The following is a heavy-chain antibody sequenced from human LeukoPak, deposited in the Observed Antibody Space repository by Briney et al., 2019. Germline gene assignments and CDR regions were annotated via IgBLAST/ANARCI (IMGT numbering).Heavy chain of an antibody. V-gene: IGHV3-48*04. CDR2: ISSSGSTI. CDR1: GFTFSSYS. Sequence: GGSLRLPCAASGFTFSSYSMNWVRQAPGKGLEWVSYISSSGSTIYYADSVKGRFTISRDNAKNSLYLQMNSLRAEDTAMYYCAGHARGSYLVYWGQGILVTVST. CDR3: AGHARGSYLVY. J-gene: IGHJ4*02. D-gene: IGHD6-6*01.